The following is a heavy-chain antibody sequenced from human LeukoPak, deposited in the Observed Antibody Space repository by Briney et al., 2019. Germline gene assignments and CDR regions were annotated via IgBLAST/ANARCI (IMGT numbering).Heavy chain of an antibody. CDR3: ARDTRNSSSWFYYFDY. D-gene: IGHD6-13*01. J-gene: IGHJ4*02. CDR1: GGTFSSYG. Sequence: GASVKVSCKASGGTFSSYGISWVRQAPGQGLEWMGGIIPIFGTANYAQKFQGRVTITADESTSTAYMELSSLRFEDTAVYYCARDTRNSSSWFYYFDYWGQGTLVTVSS. CDR2: IIPIFGTA. V-gene: IGHV1-69*13.